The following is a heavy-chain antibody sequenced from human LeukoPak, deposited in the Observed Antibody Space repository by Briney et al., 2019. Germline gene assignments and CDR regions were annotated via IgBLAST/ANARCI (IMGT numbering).Heavy chain of an antibody. Sequence: SETLSLTCTVSGGSISSSSYYWGWIRQPPGKGLEWIGSIYYSGSTYYNPSLKSRVTISVDTSKNQFSLKLSSVTAADTAVYYCARRVGATYGVFDYWGQGTLVTVSS. J-gene: IGHJ4*02. V-gene: IGHV4-39*01. CDR3: ARRVGATYGVFDY. CDR1: GGSISSSSYY. CDR2: IYYSGST. D-gene: IGHD1-26*01.